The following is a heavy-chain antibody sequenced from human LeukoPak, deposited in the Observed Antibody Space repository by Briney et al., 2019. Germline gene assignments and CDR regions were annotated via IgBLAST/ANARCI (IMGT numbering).Heavy chain of an antibody. CDR2: INPSGGST. J-gene: IGHJ4*02. CDR3: ARDEGDTGYDSPGY. Sequence: GASVKVSCKASGYIFTNYYMHWVRQAPGQGLEWMGIINPSGGSTNYAQKFQGRVTMTRDTSTTTVYMELSSLRSGDTAVNYCARDEGDTGYDSPGYWGQGTLVTVSS. CDR1: GYIFTNYY. V-gene: IGHV1-46*03. D-gene: IGHD5-12*01.